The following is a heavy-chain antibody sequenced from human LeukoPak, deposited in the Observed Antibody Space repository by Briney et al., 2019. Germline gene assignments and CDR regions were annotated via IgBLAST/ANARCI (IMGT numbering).Heavy chain of an antibody. CDR3: AKDMKGYSAYEFSAFDI. CDR1: GFIFSSYA. J-gene: IGHJ3*02. V-gene: IGHV3-23*01. Sequence: GGSVSLSCAASGFIFSSYAMSWVRQAPGKGLEWVSTISGGGNSPYHADSVKGRFTISRDNSMDTMYLQMNSLRAEDTAVYYCAKDMKGYSAYEFSAFDIWGQGTLVTVSS. CDR2: ISGGGNSP. D-gene: IGHD5-12*01.